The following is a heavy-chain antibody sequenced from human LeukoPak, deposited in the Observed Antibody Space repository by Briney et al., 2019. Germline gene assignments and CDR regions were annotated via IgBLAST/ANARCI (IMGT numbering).Heavy chain of an antibody. J-gene: IGHJ4*02. CDR2: IIPILGTA. V-gene: IGHV1-69*04. CDR3: ARDSRELPHDY. D-gene: IGHD1-26*01. Sequence: ASVKVSCKASGGTFSSYAISWVRQAPGQGLEWMGRIIPILGTANYAQQFQGRVTITADKSTSTAYMELSSLRSEDTAVYYCARDSRELPHDYWGQGTLVTVSS. CDR1: GGTFSSYA.